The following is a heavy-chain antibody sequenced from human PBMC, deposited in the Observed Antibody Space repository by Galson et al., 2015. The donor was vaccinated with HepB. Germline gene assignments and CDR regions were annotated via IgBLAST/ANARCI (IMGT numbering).Heavy chain of an antibody. J-gene: IGHJ4*02. D-gene: IGHD3-16*01. V-gene: IGHV2-5*02. CDR1: GFSLSTSGVG. CDR2: IYWDGDK. CDR3: TLRLRNVMGHWGNFDY. Sequence: ALVKPTQTLTLTCTFSGFSLSTSGVGVGWIRQPPGKALEWLALIYWDGDKRYSPSLKNRLTITKDTSNNQVVLTMTNMDPVDTATYFCTLRLRNVMGHWGNFDYWGQGTVVTVAS.